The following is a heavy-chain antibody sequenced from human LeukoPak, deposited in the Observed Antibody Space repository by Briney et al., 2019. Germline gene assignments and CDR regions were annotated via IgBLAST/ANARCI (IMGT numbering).Heavy chain of an antibody. J-gene: IGHJ5*02. V-gene: IGHV1-2*02. CDR2: INPNSGGT. CDR3: ARPGEGIAASYWFDP. D-gene: IGHD6-13*01. Sequence: ASVKVSCKASGYTFTGYYMHWVRQAPGQGLEWMGWINPNSGGTNYAQKFQGRVTMTRDTSISTAYMELSGLTSDDTAVYYCARPGEGIAASYWFDPWGQGTLVTVSS. CDR1: GYTFTGYY.